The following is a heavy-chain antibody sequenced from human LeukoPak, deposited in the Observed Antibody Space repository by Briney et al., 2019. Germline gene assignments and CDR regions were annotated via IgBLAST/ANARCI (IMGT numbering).Heavy chain of an antibody. CDR3: ASYRVSHGMDV. CDR1: GFTFSTYW. V-gene: IGHV3-7*01. Sequence: PGGSLRLSCAASGFTFSTYWMAWVRQAPGKGLEWVASIKGDGSEKYHGDSVTGRFTISRDNAKNSLYLQMNSLRAEDTAIYYCASYRVSHGMDVWGQGTTVTVSS. CDR2: IKGDGSEK. J-gene: IGHJ6*02. D-gene: IGHD1-26*01.